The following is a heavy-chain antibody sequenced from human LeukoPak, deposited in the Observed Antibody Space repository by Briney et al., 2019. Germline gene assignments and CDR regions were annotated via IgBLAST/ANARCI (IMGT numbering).Heavy chain of an antibody. Sequence: ESGPTLVNPTQTLTLTCTFSGFSLSTGGVGVGWMRQPPGKALEWLALIYWDDDKRYSPSLKSRLTITKDTSKNQVVLTVTNMDPVDTATYYCARQYCGGDCYPPDAFDIWGQGTMVTVSS. CDR2: IYWDDDK. V-gene: IGHV2-5*02. CDR3: ARQYCGGDCYPPDAFDI. CDR1: GFSLSTGGVG. J-gene: IGHJ3*02. D-gene: IGHD2-21*02.